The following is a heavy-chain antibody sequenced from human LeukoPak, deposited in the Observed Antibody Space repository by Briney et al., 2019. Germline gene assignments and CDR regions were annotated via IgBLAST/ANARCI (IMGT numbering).Heavy chain of an antibody. CDR2: IRSDGSNK. D-gene: IGHD3-10*01. Sequence: AGGSLRLSCAASGFTFNNYDMQWVRQAPGKGLEWVTFIRSDGSNKYHADSVKGRFTISRDNSKNTLYLQMNSLRAEDTAVYYCARDRGAESDYWGQGTLVTVSS. CDR3: ARDRGAESDY. J-gene: IGHJ4*02. CDR1: GFTFNNYD. V-gene: IGHV3-30*02.